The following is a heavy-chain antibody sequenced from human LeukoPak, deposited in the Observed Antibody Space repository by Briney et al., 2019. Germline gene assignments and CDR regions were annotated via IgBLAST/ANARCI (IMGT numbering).Heavy chain of an antibody. CDR3: ARGKQTYYFDY. CDR1: GFTFSSYG. J-gene: IGHJ4*02. D-gene: IGHD1/OR15-1a*01. Sequence: GRSLRLSCAASGFTFSSYGMHWVRQAPGKGLEWVAVIWYDGSNKYYADSVKGRFTISRDNSKNTLYLQTNSLRAEDTAVYYCARGKQTYYFDYRGQGTLVTVSS. CDR2: IWYDGSNK. V-gene: IGHV3-33*01.